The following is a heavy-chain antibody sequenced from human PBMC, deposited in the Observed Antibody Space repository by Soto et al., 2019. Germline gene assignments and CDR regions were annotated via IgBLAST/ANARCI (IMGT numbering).Heavy chain of an antibody. J-gene: IGHJ4*02. V-gene: IGHV3-30*18. CDR3: AKDLEYCSGGSCYIIDY. CDR1: GFTFSSYG. Sequence: GGSLRLSCAASGFTFSSYGMHWVRQAPGKGLEWVAVISYDGSNKYYADSVKGRFTISRDNSKNTLYLQMNSLRAEDTAVYYYAKDLEYCSGGSCYIIDYWGQGTLVTVSS. CDR2: ISYDGSNK. D-gene: IGHD2-15*01.